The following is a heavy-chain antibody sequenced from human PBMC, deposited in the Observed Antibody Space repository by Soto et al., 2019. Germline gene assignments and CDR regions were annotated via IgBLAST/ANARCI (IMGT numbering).Heavy chain of an antibody. D-gene: IGHD3-10*01. V-gene: IGHV4-34*01. CDR2: INHSGDS. Sequence: QVQLQQWGAGLLKPSETLSLTCAVYGGSFSDYSWGWIRQPPGQGLECIGEINHSGDSDYNSSLKSRVTMSVDTSKNQFSLKLSSVTAADTAVYYCARGLRASYGVRLSYYYYGMDVWGQGTTVTVSS. J-gene: IGHJ6*02. CDR1: GGSFSDYS. CDR3: ARGLRASYGVRLSYYYYGMDV.